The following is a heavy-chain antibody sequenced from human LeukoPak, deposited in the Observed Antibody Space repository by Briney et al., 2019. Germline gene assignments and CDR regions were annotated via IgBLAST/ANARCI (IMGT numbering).Heavy chain of an antibody. V-gene: IGHV3-23*01. Sequence: GGSLRGSCAASGFRFSKFAMSWVRQAPGKGLHWVASISGSDGTTYYPESVKGRFTISRVNSKNILYLDLNSLTVEDTAVYFCAKAANYYHSSGYLIPFDYWGQGILVTVAS. CDR3: AKAANYYHSSGYLIPFDY. CDR1: GFRFSKFA. D-gene: IGHD3-22*01. CDR2: ISGSDGTT. J-gene: IGHJ4*02.